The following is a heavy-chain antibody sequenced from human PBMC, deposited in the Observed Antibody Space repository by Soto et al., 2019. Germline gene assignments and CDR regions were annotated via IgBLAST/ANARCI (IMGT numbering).Heavy chain of an antibody. V-gene: IGHV3-48*01. J-gene: IGHJ4*02. Sequence: GGSLRLSCAASGFTFSSYSMNWVRQAPGKGLEWVSYISSSSTTIFYADSVKGRFTISRDNAKNSLYLQMNSLRAEDTAVYYCAREAVVTFGYWGLGTLVTVSS. CDR3: AREAVVTFGY. CDR1: GFTFSSYS. CDR2: ISSSSTTI. D-gene: IGHD2-21*02.